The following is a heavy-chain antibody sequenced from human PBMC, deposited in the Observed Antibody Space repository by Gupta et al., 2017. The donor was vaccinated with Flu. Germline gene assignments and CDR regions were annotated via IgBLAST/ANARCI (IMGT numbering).Heavy chain of an antibody. CDR2: INHSGST. D-gene: IGHD2-2*03. V-gene: IGHV4-34*01. Sequence: PPGKGLEWIGEINHSGSTNYNPSLKSRVTISVDTSKNQFSLKLSSVTAADTAVYYCARSRPGGYLVVPYAFDIWGQGTMVTVSS. J-gene: IGHJ3*02. CDR3: ARSRPGGYLVVPYAFDI.